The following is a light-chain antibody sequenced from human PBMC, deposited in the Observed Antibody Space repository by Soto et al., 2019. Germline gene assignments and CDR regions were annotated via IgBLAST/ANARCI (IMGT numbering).Light chain of an antibody. CDR3: SSYTSSWQTV. CDR1: SSDVGGYNY. V-gene: IGLV2-14*01. Sequence: QPVLTQPASVSGSPGQSITISCTGTSSDVGGYNYVSWYQQHPGKAPKLMIYEVSNRPSGVSNRFSGSKSGNTASLTISGLQAEDEADYYCSSYTSSWQTVFGGGTQLTVL. J-gene: IGLJ3*02. CDR2: EVS.